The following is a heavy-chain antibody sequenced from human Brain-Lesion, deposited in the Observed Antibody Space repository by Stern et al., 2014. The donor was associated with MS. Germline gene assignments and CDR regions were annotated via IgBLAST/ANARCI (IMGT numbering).Heavy chain of an antibody. J-gene: IGHJ4*02. D-gene: IGHD5-18*01. CDR1: GGSISSGSSY. CDR3: ARETGGYTYGDTDFFDF. V-gene: IGHV4-61*02. CDR2: MYSRGSI. Sequence: QLVESGPGLVKPSQTLSLTCTVSGGSISSGSSYWNWIRPPAGKGLEWIGRMYSRGSINYNPSLKGRVPKSGNTPKNHFPRKVIAGTAADTAVYYCARETGGYTYGDTDFFDFWGQGALVTVSS.